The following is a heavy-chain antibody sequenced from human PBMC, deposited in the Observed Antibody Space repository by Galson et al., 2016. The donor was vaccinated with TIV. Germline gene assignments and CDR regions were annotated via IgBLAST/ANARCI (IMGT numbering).Heavy chain of an antibody. CDR3: ARPGSYVSYGMDV. J-gene: IGHJ6*02. V-gene: IGHV4-4*07. CDR1: GGSISSYN. CDR2: IYTSGSP. D-gene: IGHD3-10*01. Sequence: LSLTCTVSGGSISSYNWSWIRKPAGKGLEWIGRIYTSGSPNYNPSLKSRVTMSVDASRNQFSLKLNSMTAADTAVYYCARPGSYVSYGMDVWGQGTSVIVSS.